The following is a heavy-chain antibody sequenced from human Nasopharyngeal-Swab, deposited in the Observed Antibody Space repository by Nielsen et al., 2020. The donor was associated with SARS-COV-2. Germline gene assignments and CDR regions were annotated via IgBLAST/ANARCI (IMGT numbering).Heavy chain of an antibody. CDR2: ISSSGSTI. CDR1: GFTFSKFY. CDR3: ARGHGVWFGEPDNWFDP. Sequence: GESLKISCAASGFTFSKFYMSWVRQAPGKGLEWVSYISSSGSTIYYADSVKGRFTISRDNAKNSLYLQMNSLRAEDTAVYYCARGHGVWFGEPDNWFDPWGQGTLVTVSS. J-gene: IGHJ5*02. D-gene: IGHD3-10*01. V-gene: IGHV3-11*04.